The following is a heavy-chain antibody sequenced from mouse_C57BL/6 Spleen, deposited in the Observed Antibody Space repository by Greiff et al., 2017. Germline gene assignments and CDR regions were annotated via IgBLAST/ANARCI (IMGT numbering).Heavy chain of an antibody. CDR3: AREDGSSYPAWLAY. CDR1: GYTFTSYG. Sequence: VQLQQSGAELARPGASVKLSCKASGYTFTSYGISWVKQRTGQGLEWIGEIYPRSGNTYYNEKFKGKATLTADKSSSTAYMELRSLTSEDSAVYFCAREDGSSYPAWLAYWGQGTLVTVSA. V-gene: IGHV1-81*01. D-gene: IGHD1-1*01. J-gene: IGHJ3*01. CDR2: IYPRSGNT.